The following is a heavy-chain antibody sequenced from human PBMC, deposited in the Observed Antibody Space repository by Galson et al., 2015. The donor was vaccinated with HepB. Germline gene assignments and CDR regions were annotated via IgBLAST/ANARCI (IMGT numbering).Heavy chain of an antibody. J-gene: IGHJ4*02. D-gene: IGHD1-1*01. CDR3: ARVGNWPRSFDY. Sequence: SETLSLTCAVHGGALIDSYWTWIRQSPGKGLEWIGEINYRGGSSYNPSLQSRVAISVDSSKNQFSLNVSSVTAADTAVYYCARVGNWPRSFDYWGQGSLVTVSS. CDR2: INYRGGS. V-gene: IGHV4-34*01. CDR1: GGALIDSY.